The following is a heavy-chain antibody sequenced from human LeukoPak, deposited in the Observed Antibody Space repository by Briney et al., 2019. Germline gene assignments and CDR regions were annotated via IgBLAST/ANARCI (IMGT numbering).Heavy chain of an antibody. D-gene: IGHD3-9*01. J-gene: IGHJ3*02. CDR1: GFTFSSSW. CDR3: ARGGDTTFELWGNAFDI. CDR2: IKQDGSEK. V-gene: IGHV3-7*01. Sequence: PGGSLRLSCAASGFTFSSSWMTWVRQAPGKGLEWVANIKQDGSEKYYVDSVKGRFTISRDNAKNSLYLQMNSLRAEDTAVYYCARGGDTTFELWGNAFDIWGQRTMVTVSS.